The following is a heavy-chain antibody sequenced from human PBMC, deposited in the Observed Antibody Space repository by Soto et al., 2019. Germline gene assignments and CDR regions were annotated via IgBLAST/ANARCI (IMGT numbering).Heavy chain of an antibody. CDR2: IIPIFGTA. D-gene: IGHD4-17*01. J-gene: IGHJ6*02. V-gene: IGHV1-69*13. CDR3: ASNNHGEDYYYGMDV. Sequence: SVKVSCKASGGTFSSYAISWVRQAPGQGLEWMGGIIPIFGTANYAQKFQGRVTITADESTSTAYMELSSLRSEDTAVYYCASNNHGEDYYYGMDVWGQGTTVTVSS. CDR1: GGTFSSYA.